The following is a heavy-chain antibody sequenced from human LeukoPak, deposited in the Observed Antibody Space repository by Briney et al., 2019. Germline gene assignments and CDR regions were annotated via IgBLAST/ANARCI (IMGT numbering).Heavy chain of an antibody. CDR3: ARQKVYGDYALLDY. CDR2: LSYSGSP. V-gene: IGHV4-39*01. J-gene: IGHJ4*02. CDR1: GGSFSSRTDY. Sequence: SETLSLTCTVPGGSFSSRTDYRGWIRQTPGKGLEWIGSLSYSGSPYYSPSFESRVSISVDTSKNQFSLKLRSVTAADTAVYYCARQKVYGDYALLDYWGRGTLVTVSP. D-gene: IGHD4-17*01.